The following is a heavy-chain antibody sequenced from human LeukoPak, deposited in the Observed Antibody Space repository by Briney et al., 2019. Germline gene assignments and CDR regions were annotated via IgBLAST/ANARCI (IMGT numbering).Heavy chain of an antibody. Sequence: ASVKVSCKASGGTFSSYAISWVRQAPGQGLEWMGWINPNSGGTNYAQKFQGWVTMTRDTSISTAYMELSRLRSDDTAVYHCARLSGSYNDDAFDIWGQGTMVTVSS. CDR2: INPNSGGT. CDR3: ARLSGSYNDDAFDI. J-gene: IGHJ3*02. CDR1: GGTFSSYA. D-gene: IGHD1-26*01. V-gene: IGHV1-2*04.